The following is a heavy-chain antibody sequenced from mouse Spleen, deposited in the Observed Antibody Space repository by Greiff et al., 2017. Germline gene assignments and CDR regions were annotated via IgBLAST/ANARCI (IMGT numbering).Heavy chain of an antibody. D-gene: IGHD4-1*01. J-gene: IGHJ2*01. CDR3: ARRKTNWDLDY. CDR2: IDPSDSET. CDR1: GYTFTSYW. V-gene: IGHV1-52*01. Sequence: QVQLQQPGAELVRPGSSVKLSCKASGYTFTSYWMHWVKQRPRQGLEWIGNIDPSDSETHYNQKFKDKATLTVDKSSSTAYMQLSSLSSEDSAVYYCARRKTNWDLDYWGQGTTLTVSS.